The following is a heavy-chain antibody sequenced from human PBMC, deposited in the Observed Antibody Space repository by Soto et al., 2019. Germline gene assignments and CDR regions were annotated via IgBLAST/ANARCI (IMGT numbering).Heavy chain of an antibody. Sequence: EVQLVESGGDLVEPGGSLRLSCVTSGHTFSNAWMSWVRQAPGKGLEWVGRIKSKTDGGTTDYAAPVNGRFTISRDDSKRTLYLQMSSLETDDTAVYYCVTISRSSPWGCWGQGTLVTVSS. CDR1: GHTFSNAW. D-gene: IGHD1-1*01. CDR3: VTISRSSPWGC. CDR2: IKSKTDGGTT. V-gene: IGHV3-15*01. J-gene: IGHJ1*01.